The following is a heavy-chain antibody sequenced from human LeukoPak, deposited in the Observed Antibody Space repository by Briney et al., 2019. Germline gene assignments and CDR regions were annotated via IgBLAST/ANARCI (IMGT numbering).Heavy chain of an antibody. D-gene: IGHD2-2*01. Sequence: SETLSLTCTVSGLSISSYYSSWIRQSPEKGLEWIGYWTPSGSTNYKPSLKSRVAISVDTSKNQFSLKLSSVTAADTAVYYCASLVVPAAMGGYYFDYWGQGTLVTVSS. CDR2: WTPSGST. CDR3: ASLVVPAAMGGYYFDY. V-gene: IGHV4-59*01. CDR1: GLSISSYY. J-gene: IGHJ4*02.